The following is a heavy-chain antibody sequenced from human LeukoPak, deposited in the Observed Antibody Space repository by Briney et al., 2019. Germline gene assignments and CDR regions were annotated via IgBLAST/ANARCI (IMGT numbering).Heavy chain of an antibody. J-gene: IGHJ4*02. CDR3: ARHTGGWGSFDY. Sequence: SETLSLTCTVSGGSISSYYWSWIRKPPGKGLEWIGYIYYSGSTNYNPSLKSRVTISVDTSKNQFSLKLSSVTAADTAVYYCARHTGGWGSFDYWGQGTLVTVSS. CDR1: GGSISSYY. D-gene: IGHD7-27*01. V-gene: IGHV4-59*08. CDR2: IYYSGST.